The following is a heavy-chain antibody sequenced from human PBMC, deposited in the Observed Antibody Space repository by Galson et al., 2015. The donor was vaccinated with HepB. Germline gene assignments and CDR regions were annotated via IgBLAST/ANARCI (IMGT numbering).Heavy chain of an antibody. Sequence: SLRLSCAASGFTFSNCVMSWVRQAPGKGLEWASAISGSGGSTNYADSVKGRFTISRDNSQNMLYLQMNSLRAEDTAVYYCARGRTIPDYWGQGTLVTVSS. CDR1: GFTFSNCV. CDR2: ISGSGGST. CDR3: ARGRTIPDY. D-gene: IGHD3-3*01. V-gene: IGHV3-23*01. J-gene: IGHJ4*02.